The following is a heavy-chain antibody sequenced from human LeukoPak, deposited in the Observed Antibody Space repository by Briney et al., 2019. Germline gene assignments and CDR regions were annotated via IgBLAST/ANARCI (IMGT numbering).Heavy chain of an antibody. CDR3: ARLFVSSGYYYKALDY. D-gene: IGHD3-22*01. J-gene: IGHJ4*02. Sequence: SETLSLTCAVYGGSFSGYYWSWIRQPPGKRLEWIGEINHSGSTNYNPSLKSRVTISVDTSKNQFSLKLSSVTAADTAVYYCARLFVSSGYYYKALDYWGQGTLVTVSS. CDR1: GGSFSGYY. CDR2: INHSGST. V-gene: IGHV4-34*01.